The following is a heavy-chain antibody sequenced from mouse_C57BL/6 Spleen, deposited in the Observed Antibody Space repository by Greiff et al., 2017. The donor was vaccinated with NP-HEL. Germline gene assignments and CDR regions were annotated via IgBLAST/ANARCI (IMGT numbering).Heavy chain of an antibody. CDR3: AREDGYYDFDY. J-gene: IGHJ2*01. Sequence: QVHVKQSGAELVKPGASVKISCKASGYAFSSYWMNWVKQRPGKGLEWIGQIYPGDGDTNYNGKFKGKATLTADKSSSTAYMQLSSLTSEDSAVYFCAREDGYYDFDYWGQGTTLTVSS. D-gene: IGHD2-3*01. V-gene: IGHV1-80*01. CDR2: IYPGDGDT. CDR1: GYAFSSYW.